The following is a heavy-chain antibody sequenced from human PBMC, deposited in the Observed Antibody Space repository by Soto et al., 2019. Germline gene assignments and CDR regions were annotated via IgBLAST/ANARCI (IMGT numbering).Heavy chain of an antibody. V-gene: IGHV4-31*03. CDR1: GGSISSGGYY. D-gene: IGHD5-12*01. CDR3: AASCVACGGFNYYGMDV. J-gene: IGHJ6*01. Sequence: SETLSLTFTVSGGSISSGGYYWSCIRQHPGKGLEWIGYIYYSGSTYYNPSLKSRVTISVDTSKNQFSLKLSSVTAADTAVYYCAASCVACGGFNYYGMDVWGQGTTVT. CDR2: IYYSGST.